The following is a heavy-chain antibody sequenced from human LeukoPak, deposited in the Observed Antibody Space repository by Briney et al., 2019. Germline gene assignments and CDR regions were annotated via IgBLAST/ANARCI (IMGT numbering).Heavy chain of an antibody. CDR3: ARHGTLESTTYPLDY. D-gene: IGHD1-1*01. V-gene: IGHV4-59*08. CDR2: IYYSGST. J-gene: IGHJ4*02. CDR1: GGSISGYY. Sequence: SETLSLTCTVSGGSISGYYWSWIRQAPGKGLEWIGNIYYSGSTNYNPSLKSRVTISVDTSKNQFSLNLSSVTAADTAVYYCARHGTLESTTYPLDYWGQGTLVTVPS.